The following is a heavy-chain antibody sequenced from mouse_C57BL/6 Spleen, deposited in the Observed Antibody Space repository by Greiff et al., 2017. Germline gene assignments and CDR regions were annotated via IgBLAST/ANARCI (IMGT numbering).Heavy chain of an antibody. Sequence: QVQLQQPGAELVRPGTSVKLSCKASGYTFTSYWMHWVKQRPGQGLEWIGVIDPSDSYTNYNQKFKGKATLTVDTSSSTAYMQLSSLTSEDSAVYYCASNYVSSQYYFDYWGQGTTLTVSS. D-gene: IGHD1-1*01. V-gene: IGHV1-59*01. J-gene: IGHJ2*01. CDR1: GYTFTSYW. CDR3: ASNYVSSQYYFDY. CDR2: IDPSDSYT.